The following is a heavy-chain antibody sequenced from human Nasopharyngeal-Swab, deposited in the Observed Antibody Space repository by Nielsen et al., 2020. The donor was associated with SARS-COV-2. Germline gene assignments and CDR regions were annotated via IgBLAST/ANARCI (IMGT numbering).Heavy chain of an antibody. CDR3: ARGGPGLELFSRFDP. D-gene: IGHD1-7*01. V-gene: IGHV4-39*07. Sequence: WIRQPPGKGLEWIGSIYYSGSTYCNPSLKSRVTISVDTSKNQFSLKLSSVTAADTAVYYCARGGPGLELFSRFDPWGQGTLVTVSS. CDR2: IYYSGST. J-gene: IGHJ5*02.